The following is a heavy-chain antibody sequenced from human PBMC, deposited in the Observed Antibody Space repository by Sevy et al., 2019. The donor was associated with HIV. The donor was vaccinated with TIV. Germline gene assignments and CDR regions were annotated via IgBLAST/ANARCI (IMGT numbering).Heavy chain of an antibody. D-gene: IGHD4-17*01. CDR3: ATNTDYGDSDY. V-gene: IGHV1-24*01. CDR1: GYTLTELS. J-gene: IGHJ4*02. CDR2: FDTEDGET. Sequence: ASVKVSCKVSGYTLTELSMHWVRQAPGKGLEWMGSFDTEDGETLYAQKFQGSVTMTEDTSTDTAYMELSSLRSEHTAVYYCATNTDYGDSDYWGQGTLVTVSS.